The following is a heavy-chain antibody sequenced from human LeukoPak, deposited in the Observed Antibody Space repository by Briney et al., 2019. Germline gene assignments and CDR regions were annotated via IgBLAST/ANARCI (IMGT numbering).Heavy chain of an antibody. Sequence: GGSLRLSCAASGFSFSPYTMNWVRQAPGKGLEWVSSISSSSTYKYYADSVQGRFTISRDNAKNSLYLQMNSLRAEDTAAYYCARPTTVTTIAADAFDIWGQGTMVTVSS. V-gene: IGHV3-21*01. CDR1: GFSFSPYT. D-gene: IGHD4-11*01. CDR2: ISSSSTYK. J-gene: IGHJ3*02. CDR3: ARPTTVTTIAADAFDI.